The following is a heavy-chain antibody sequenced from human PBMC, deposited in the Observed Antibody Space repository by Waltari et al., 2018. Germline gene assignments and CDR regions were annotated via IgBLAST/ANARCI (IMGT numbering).Heavy chain of an antibody. J-gene: IGHJ4*02. D-gene: IGHD6-19*01. CDR2: IEQDGCET. Sequence: EVQLVESGGGLVRPGGPLIISCASSGFTFRRNWIAWVCQAPGGGLDWVANIEQDGCETYYVDSVRGRVNISRDNARNSRYLQMDSLRDEDTALYYGARDRGWNTLDYWGQGTLVTVSS. CDR1: GFTFRRNW. V-gene: IGHV3-7*04. CDR3: ARDRGWNTLDY.